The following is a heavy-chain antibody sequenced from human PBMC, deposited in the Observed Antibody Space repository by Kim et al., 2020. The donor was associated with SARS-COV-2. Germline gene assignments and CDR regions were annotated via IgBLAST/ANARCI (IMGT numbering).Heavy chain of an antibody. Sequence: GGSLRLSCAASGFTFSSYGMHWVRQAPGKGLEWVAVISYDGSNKYYADSVKGRFTISRDNSKNTLYLQMNSLRAEDTAVYHCAKGGSGSYGHYYGMDAWG. J-gene: IGHJ6*01. V-gene: IGHV3-30*18. CDR3: AKGGSGSYGHYYGMDA. CDR2: ISYDGSNK. CDR1: GFTFSSYG. D-gene: IGHD3-10*01.